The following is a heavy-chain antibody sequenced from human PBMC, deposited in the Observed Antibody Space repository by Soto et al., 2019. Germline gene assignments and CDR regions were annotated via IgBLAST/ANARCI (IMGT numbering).Heavy chain of an antibody. CDR3: AGGSGNYAVDY. Sequence: QVQLVQSGAEVKKPGASVKVSCKASGYTFTTYGVSWVRQAPGQGLEWMGWISAYNGNTNYAQKLQGRVAMTTDTSKSTVYMELRSLRSDDTAVYYCAGGSGNYAVDYWGQGTLVTVSS. CDR1: GYTFTTYG. D-gene: IGHD4-4*01. J-gene: IGHJ4*02. CDR2: ISAYNGNT. V-gene: IGHV1-18*01.